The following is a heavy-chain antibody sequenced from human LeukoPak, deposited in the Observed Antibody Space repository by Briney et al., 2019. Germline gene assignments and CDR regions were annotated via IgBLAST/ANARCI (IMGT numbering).Heavy chain of an antibody. CDR2: ISYDGSNK. CDR3: AGERGSSAPYYFDY. J-gene: IGHJ4*02. V-gene: IGHV3-30*03. CDR1: GFTFSSYG. D-gene: IGHD3-10*01. Sequence: PGRSLRLSCAASGFTFSSYGMHWVRQAPGKGLEWVAVISYDGSNKYYADSVKGRFTISRDNSKNTLYLQMNSLRAEDTAVYYCAGERGSSAPYYFDYWGQGTLVTVSS.